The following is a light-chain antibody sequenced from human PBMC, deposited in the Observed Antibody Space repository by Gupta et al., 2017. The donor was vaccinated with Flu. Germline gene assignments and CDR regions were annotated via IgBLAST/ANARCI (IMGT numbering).Light chain of an antibody. J-gene: IGKJ2*01. CDR3: QQCDGTPYT. V-gene: IGKV1-39*01. CDR2: AAS. CDR1: QSISSY. Sequence: DIQMTQSPSSLSASVGDRVTITCRASQSISSYLNWYQQKPGKAPKLLIYAASSLQSGVPSRFSGSGSGTDFTLTISSLQPEDFAAYYCQQCDGTPYTFGQGTKLEIK.